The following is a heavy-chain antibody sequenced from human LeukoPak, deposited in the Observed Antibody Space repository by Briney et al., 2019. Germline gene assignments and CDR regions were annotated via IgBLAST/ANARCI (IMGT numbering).Heavy chain of an antibody. J-gene: IGHJ4*02. V-gene: IGHV3-7*01. Sequence: TGGPLRLSCAASGFTFSSYWMSWVRQAPGKGLEWVANIKQDGSEKYYVDSVKGRFTISRDNAKNSLYLQMNSLRAEDTAVYYCARATLGYCSSTSCHFDYWGQGTLVTVSS. CDR2: IKQDGSEK. CDR1: GFTFSSYW. CDR3: ARATLGYCSSTSCHFDY. D-gene: IGHD2-2*01.